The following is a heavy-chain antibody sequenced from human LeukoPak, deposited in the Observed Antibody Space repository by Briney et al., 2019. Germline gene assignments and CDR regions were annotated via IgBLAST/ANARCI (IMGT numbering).Heavy chain of an antibody. J-gene: IGHJ5*02. CDR2: IYYSGGT. CDR1: GVSISSYY. D-gene: IGHD2-2*01. V-gene: IGHV4-59*01. CDR3: ARVGGYCSSTSCYGGIDP. Sequence: SETLSLTCTVSGVSISSYYWSWIRQPPGKGLEWIGYIYYSGGTNYNPSLKSRVTISVDTSKNQFSLKLSSVTAADTAVYYCARVGGYCSSTSCYGGIDPWGQGTLVTVSS.